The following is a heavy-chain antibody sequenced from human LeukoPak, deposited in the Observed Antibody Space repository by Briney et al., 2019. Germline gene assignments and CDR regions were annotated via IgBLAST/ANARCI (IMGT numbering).Heavy chain of an antibody. CDR3: ARSNYGDYAHYYMDV. J-gene: IGHJ6*03. CDR1: GYTFTSYG. V-gene: IGHV1-18*01. Sequence: GASVKVSCKASGYTFTSYGISWVRQAPGQGLEWMGWISAYNGNTNYAQKLQGRVTMTTDTSTSTAYMELRSLRSDVTAVYYCARSNYGDYAHYYMDVWGKGTTVTVSS. D-gene: IGHD4-17*01. CDR2: ISAYNGNT.